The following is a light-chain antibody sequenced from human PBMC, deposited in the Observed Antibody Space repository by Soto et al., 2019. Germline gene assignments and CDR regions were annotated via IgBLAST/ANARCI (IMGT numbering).Light chain of an antibody. V-gene: IGLV2-14*01. J-gene: IGLJ1*01. CDR2: QVT. CDR3: CSYTSSINYV. CDR1: SSDFDIYKY. Sequence: QSALTQPASVSGSPGQSMTISCTGTSSDFDIYKYVSWYQQHPGKAPKLMIYQVTNRPSGVSNRFSGSTSGNTASLTISGLQAEDEADYYCCSYTSSINYVFGTGTKVTVL.